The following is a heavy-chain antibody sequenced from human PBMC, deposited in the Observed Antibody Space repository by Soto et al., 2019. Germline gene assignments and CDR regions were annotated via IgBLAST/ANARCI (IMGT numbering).Heavy chain of an antibody. Sequence: QVQLAESGGGVVQAGQSLRVSCEASGFAFGTYVMHWVRQAPGKGLEWVALIWDDGTRREYLESVRGRFTISRDNSKNTMYLLMNNLRVEDTALYYCVRDRDPMNREVIMTVGHLRLWGRGTLVSVSS. CDR2: IWDDGTRR. CDR3: VRDRDPMNREVIMTVGHLRL. V-gene: IGHV3-33*01. CDR1: GFAFGTYV. D-gene: IGHD3-16*01. J-gene: IGHJ2*01.